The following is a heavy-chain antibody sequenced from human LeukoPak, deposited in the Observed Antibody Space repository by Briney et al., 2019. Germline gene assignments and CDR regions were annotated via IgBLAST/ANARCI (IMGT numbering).Heavy chain of an antibody. CDR1: GFAFSTYA. CDR2: ISDSGTTT. V-gene: IGHV3-23*01. J-gene: IGHJ4*02. D-gene: IGHD2-15*01. Sequence: GGSLRLSCAASGFAFSTYAMTWVRQAPGQGLEWVSGISDSGTTTYYADPVKGRFTISRDNSKNTLYLQMDSLRAEDAAVYYCAKGCGGSCYSEFDYWGQGTLVTVSS. CDR3: AKGCGGSCYSEFDY.